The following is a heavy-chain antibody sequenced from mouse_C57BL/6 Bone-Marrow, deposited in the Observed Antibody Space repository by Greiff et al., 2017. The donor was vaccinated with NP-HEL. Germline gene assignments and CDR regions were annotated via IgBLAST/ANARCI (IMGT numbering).Heavy chain of an antibody. D-gene: IGHD2-4*01. Sequence: VQLKQSGAELVRPGASVKLSCTASGFTIKDYYMHWVKQRPEQGLEWIGNIDPDDGDTEYAPKFQGKATMTADKSSNTAYLQLSSLTSEDSAVYCCTIPDYDCDWSWFAYWGQGTLVTVSA. J-gene: IGHJ3*01. V-gene: IGHV14-1*01. CDR2: IDPDDGDT. CDR1: GFTIKDYY. CDR3: TIPDYDCDWSWFAY.